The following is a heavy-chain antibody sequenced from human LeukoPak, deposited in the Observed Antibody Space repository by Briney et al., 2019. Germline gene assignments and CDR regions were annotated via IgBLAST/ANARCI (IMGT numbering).Heavy chain of an antibody. J-gene: IGHJ4*02. D-gene: IGHD4-17*01. V-gene: IGHV3-30*18. CDR2: ISYDGSNK. Sequence: GGSLRLSCAASGFTFSSYGMHWARQAPGKGLEWVAVISYDGSNKYYADSVKGRFTISRDNSKNTLYLQMNSLRAEDTAVYYCAKDRDSGDYVPNFDYWGQGTLVTVSS. CDR1: GFTFSSYG. CDR3: AKDRDSGDYVPNFDY.